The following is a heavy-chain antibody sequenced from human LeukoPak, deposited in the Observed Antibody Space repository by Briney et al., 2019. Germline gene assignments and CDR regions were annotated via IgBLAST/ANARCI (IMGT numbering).Heavy chain of an antibody. CDR1: GFTLGDYE. CDR3: SRGSCSGDSCYFDFDY. Sequence: GGSLRLSCRASGFTLGDYEMSWLRQAPGKGLEWVGFIRSKAYGRTTEYAASMKGRLFISRDDSNSIAYLQLNSLRTEDTGVYYCSRGSCSGDSCYFDFDYWGQGTLVSVSS. J-gene: IGHJ4*02. D-gene: IGHD2-15*01. V-gene: IGHV3-49*03. CDR2: IRSKAYGRTT.